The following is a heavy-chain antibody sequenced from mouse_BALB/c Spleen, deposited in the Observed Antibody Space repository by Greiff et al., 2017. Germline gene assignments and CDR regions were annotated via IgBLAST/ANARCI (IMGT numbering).Heavy chain of an antibody. D-gene: IGHD2-10*02. CDR3: ARRYGNYVDY. Sequence: VQLQQSGAELVRPGTSVKVSCKASGYAFTNYLIEWVKQRPGQGLEWIGVINPGSGGTNYNEKFKGKATLTADKSSSTAYMQLSSLTSDDSAVYFCARRYGNYVDYWGQGTTLTVSS. CDR1: GYAFTNYL. J-gene: IGHJ2*01. V-gene: IGHV1-54*01. CDR2: INPGSGGT.